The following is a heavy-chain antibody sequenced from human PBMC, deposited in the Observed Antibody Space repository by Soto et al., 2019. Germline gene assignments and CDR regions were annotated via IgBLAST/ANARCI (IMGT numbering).Heavy chain of an antibody. V-gene: IGHV3-73*01. J-gene: IGHJ3*01. CDR2: IDRKTYNYAT. CDR3: AKDGWYSFFD. D-gene: IGHD6-19*01. Sequence: GGRVRHTGAASVLTPGGVAVYRVRHDYGKGLEWVGRIDRKTYNYATTYGAAVKGRFTISRDDSKNMVYLQMHSLKTEATAVNYCAKDGWYSFFD. CDR1: VLTPGGVA.